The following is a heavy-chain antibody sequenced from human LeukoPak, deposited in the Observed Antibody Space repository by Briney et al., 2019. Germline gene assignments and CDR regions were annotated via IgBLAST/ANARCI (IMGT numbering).Heavy chain of an antibody. CDR1: RGSISGYS. Sequence: PSETLSLTCTVSRGSISGYSWSWIRQPPGKGLEWIGYIYTSGSTNYNPSLKSRVTMSVDTSKNQFSLKLSSVTAADTAVYYCARGQVGATLSVWGQGTLVTVSS. CDR2: IYTSGST. CDR3: ARGQVGATLSV. J-gene: IGHJ4*02. D-gene: IGHD1-26*01. V-gene: IGHV4-4*08.